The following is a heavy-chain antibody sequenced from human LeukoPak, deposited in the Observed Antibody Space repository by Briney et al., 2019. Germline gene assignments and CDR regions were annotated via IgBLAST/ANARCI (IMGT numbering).Heavy chain of an antibody. CDR2: IYYRGST. D-gene: IGHD3-22*01. V-gene: IGHV4-39*01. CDR1: GGSISSTPYQ. Sequence: SETLSLTCTVSGGSISSTPYQWGWIRQPPGKGLEWIGCIYYRGSTYNNPSLKSPVTISVDASKNQSSLKLNSMTAADTAVYYCASKRVTFDSSGYYNYWGQGTLVTVSS. J-gene: IGHJ4*02. CDR3: ASKRVTFDSSGYYNY.